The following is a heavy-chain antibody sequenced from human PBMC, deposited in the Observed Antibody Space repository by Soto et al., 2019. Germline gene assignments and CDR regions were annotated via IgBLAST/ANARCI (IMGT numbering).Heavy chain of an antibody. CDR2: TYYMSRWQP. CDR3: ASLIGHRWLDS. CDR1: GDSVSSNDAT. D-gene: IGHD3-16*01. J-gene: IGHJ5*01. Sequence: QVQLQQSGPGLVKPSQTLSLTCAISGDSVSSNDATWDWIRQSPSRGLEWLGRTYYMSRWQPDYGISVKSRISINPALTNNQVSRQLNPVTPGDTAVYYCASLIGHRWLDSWGQGTLVTVSS. V-gene: IGHV6-1*01.